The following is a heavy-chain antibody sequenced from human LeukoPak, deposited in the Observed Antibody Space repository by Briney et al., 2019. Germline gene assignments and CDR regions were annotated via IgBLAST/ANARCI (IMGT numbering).Heavy chain of an antibody. V-gene: IGHV4-59*12. D-gene: IGHD2-15*01. CDR3: VRDLSAGRPAFDI. Sequence: SETLSLTCTVSGGSINSYYWSWIRQPPGKGLEWIGYIYYSGSTNYNPSLKSRVTISVDTSNIKFYLTLTSLTAADTAVYYCVRDLSAGRPAFDIWGQGTMVTVSS. CDR1: GGSINSYY. J-gene: IGHJ3*02. CDR2: IYYSGST.